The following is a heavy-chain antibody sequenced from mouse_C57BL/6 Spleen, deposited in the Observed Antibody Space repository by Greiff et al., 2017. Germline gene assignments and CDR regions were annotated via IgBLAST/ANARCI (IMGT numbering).Heavy chain of an antibody. D-gene: IGHD1-1*01. Sequence: EVKLVESGGGLVQPGASLRLSCAASGFTFTDYYMSWVRQPPGKAPEWLALIRNKANGYTTEYTASVTGLFTISRDNSQNILFLQMHTLRAEDSASYYCVKAVGGDYYGRYFDVWGTGTPVTVSS. V-gene: IGHV7-4*01. CDR3: VKAVGGDYYGRYFDV. J-gene: IGHJ1*03. CDR1: GFTFTDYY. CDR2: IRNKANGYTT.